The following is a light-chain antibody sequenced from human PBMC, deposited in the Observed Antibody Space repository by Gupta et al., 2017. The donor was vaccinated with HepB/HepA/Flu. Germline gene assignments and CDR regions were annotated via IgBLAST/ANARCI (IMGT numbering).Light chain of an antibody. V-gene: IGLV1-47*01. CDR3: AVWDDSLRGHWV. Sequence: QSVLTQPPSASETPGQRVAISCPGSKSNIGSNHVYWYQQFPGTAPKLLIYRTTQRPSGVPDRFSGSKSGTSASLAISGLRSEDEAYYYCAVWDDSLRGHWVFGGGTRVTVL. J-gene: IGLJ3*02. CDR1: KSNIGSNH. CDR2: RTT.